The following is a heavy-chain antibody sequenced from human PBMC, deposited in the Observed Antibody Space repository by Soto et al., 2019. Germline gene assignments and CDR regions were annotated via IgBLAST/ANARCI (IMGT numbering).Heavy chain of an antibody. J-gene: IGHJ5*02. CDR1: GGSFSGYY. V-gene: IGHV4-34*01. CDR3: ARGRDDYGDYDLDP. D-gene: IGHD4-17*01. Sequence: SETLSLTCAVYGGSFSGYYWSWIRQPPGKGLEWIGEINHSGSTNYNPSLKSRVTISVDTSKNQFSLKLSSVTAADTAVYYCARGRDDYGDYDLDPWGQGTLVTVSS. CDR2: INHSGST.